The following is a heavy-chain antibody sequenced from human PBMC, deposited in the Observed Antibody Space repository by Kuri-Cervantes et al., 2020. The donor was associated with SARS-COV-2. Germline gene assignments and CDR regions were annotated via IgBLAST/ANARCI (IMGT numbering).Heavy chain of an antibody. CDR3: ARLLDTAMAPFDY. J-gene: IGHJ4*02. V-gene: IGHV4-34*01. D-gene: IGHD5-18*01. CDR2: INHSGST. CDR1: GGSFSDYY. Sequence: ESLKISCAVYGGSFSDYYWSWVRQPPGKGLEWIGEINHSGSTNYNPSLKSRVTISVDTSKNQFSLKLSSVTAEDTAVYYCARLLDTAMAPFDYWGQGTLVTVSS.